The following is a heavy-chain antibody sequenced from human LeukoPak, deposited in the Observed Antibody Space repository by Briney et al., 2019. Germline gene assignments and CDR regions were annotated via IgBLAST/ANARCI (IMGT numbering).Heavy chain of an antibody. CDR3: ANSHRPTGYSSG. D-gene: IGHD6-19*01. V-gene: IGHV3-23*01. J-gene: IGHJ4*02. CDR2: ISGSGGST. Sequence: PGGSLRLSCAAPGFTFSSYAMSWVRQAPGKGLEWVSAISGSGGSTYYADSVKGRFTISRDNSKNTLYLQMNSLRAEDTAVYYCANSHRPTGYSSGWGQGTLVTVSS. CDR1: GFTFSSYA.